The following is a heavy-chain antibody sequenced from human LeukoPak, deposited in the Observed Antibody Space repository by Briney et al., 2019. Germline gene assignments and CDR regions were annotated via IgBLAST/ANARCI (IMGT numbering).Heavy chain of an antibody. D-gene: IGHD5-24*01. V-gene: IGHV3-30*04. CDR1: GVNFRTSA. Sequence: GGSLRLSCAVSGVNFRTSAMHWVRQAPGKGLQWVAVTSYDESLKYYADSVKGRFIISRDNSKNTLYLQMNRLSADDTAVYFCARAPRADDNWFDPWGQGTLVTVSS. J-gene: IGHJ5*02. CDR3: ARAPRADDNWFDP. CDR2: TSYDESLK.